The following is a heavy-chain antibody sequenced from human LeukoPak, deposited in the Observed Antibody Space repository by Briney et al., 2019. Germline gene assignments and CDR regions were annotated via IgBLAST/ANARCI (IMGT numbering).Heavy chain of an antibody. CDR2: INPNRGDT. D-gene: IGHD6-6*01. J-gene: IGHJ4*02. CDR3: VRSAPSSLLDY. V-gene: IGHV1-2*02. CDR1: GYSFTGSY. Sequence: ASVKVSCKTTGYSFTGSYINWVRQAPGQGLEWMGWINPNRGDTNYAQKFQGRVTMSRDTYLSTAYMDLSRLTSDDTAVHFCVRSAPSSLLDYWGQGTLVTVSS.